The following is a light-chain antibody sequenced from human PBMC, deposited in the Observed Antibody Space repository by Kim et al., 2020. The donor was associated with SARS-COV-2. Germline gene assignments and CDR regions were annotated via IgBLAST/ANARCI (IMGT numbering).Light chain of an antibody. V-gene: IGLV1-47*01. CDR3: AAWDDSLSAWV. CDR1: SSNIGSIY. Sequence: GQSVTISCSGGSSNIGSIYVCWYQQRPRPAPKLRAYRSFQRPSGVPARFSGSKAGTSASLAISGLRSEDEADYYCAAWDDSLSAWVFGGGTKLTVL. J-gene: IGLJ3*02. CDR2: RSF.